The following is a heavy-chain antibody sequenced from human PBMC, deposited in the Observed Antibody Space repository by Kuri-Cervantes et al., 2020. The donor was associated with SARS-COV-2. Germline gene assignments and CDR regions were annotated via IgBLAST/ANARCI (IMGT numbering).Heavy chain of an antibody. J-gene: IGHJ6*02. D-gene: IGHD3-3*01. Sequence: GESLKISCAASGFTFSSYWMSWVRQAPGKGLEWVANIKQDGSEKYYVDSVKGRFTISRDNAKNSLYLQMDSLRAEDTAVYYCARDPRGVVNPYYYYGMGVWGQGTTVTVSS. V-gene: IGHV3-7*03. CDR3: ARDPRGVVNPYYYYGMGV. CDR2: IKQDGSEK. CDR1: GFTFSSYW.